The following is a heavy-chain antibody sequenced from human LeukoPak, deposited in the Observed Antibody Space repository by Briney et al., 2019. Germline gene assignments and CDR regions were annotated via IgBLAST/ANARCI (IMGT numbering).Heavy chain of an antibody. V-gene: IGHV4-34*01. J-gene: IGHJ5*02. CDR3: ARHYIVEVPAGGWFDP. Sequence: SETLSLTCPVYGGSFSGYYWSWIRQPPGKGLEWIGEINHSGSTNYNPSLKSRVTISVDTSKNQFSLKLSSVTAADTAVYYCARHYIVEVPAGGWFDPWGQGTLVTVSS. CDR1: GGSFSGYY. CDR2: INHSGST. D-gene: IGHD2-2*01.